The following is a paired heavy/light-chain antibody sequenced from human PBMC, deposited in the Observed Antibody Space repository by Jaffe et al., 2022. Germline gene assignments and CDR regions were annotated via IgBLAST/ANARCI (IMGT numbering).Light chain of an antibody. J-gene: IGLJ3*02. Sequence: QPVLTQPPSASGTPGQRVTISCSGSSSNIGSNTVNWYQQVPGTAPKLLIYSNYERPSGVPDRFSGSKSGTSASLAISGLQSEDEADYYCASWHDSLNAWVFGGGTKLTVL. CDR1: SSNIGSNT. V-gene: IGLV1-44*01. CDR2: SNY. CDR3: ASWHDSLNAWV.
Heavy chain of an antibody. D-gene: IGHD5-18*01. CDR3: VSRKQIWGGFDS. J-gene: IGHJ5*01. CDR2: IYPGDSDT. CDR1: GYSFTNSFTNYW. Sequence: EVQLVQSGAEVKKPGESLKISCKGSGYSFTNSFTNYWIGWVRQMPGKGLEWMGIIYPGDSDTRYSPSFQGQVSISADKSISTAYLQWSSLKASDTAMYYCVSRKQIWGGFDSWGQGTLVTVSS. V-gene: IGHV5-51*03.